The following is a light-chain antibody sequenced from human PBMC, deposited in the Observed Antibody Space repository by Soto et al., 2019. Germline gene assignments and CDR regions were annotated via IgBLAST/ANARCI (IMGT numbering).Light chain of an antibody. Sequence: DIQMTQSPSTLSASVGDRVTITCRASQSISSWLAWYQQKPGKAPKLLIYKASSLESGVPARFSGSGSGTEFTLTISSLQPDDFATYCCQQYNSYWSFGQGTKVEIK. J-gene: IGKJ1*01. V-gene: IGKV1-5*03. CDR1: QSISSW. CDR2: KAS. CDR3: QQYNSYWS.